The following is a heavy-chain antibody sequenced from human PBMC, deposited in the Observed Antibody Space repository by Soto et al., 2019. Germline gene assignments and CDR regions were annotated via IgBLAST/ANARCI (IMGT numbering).Heavy chain of an antibody. CDR3: ARGGGWYVWFDP. J-gene: IGHJ5*02. CDR1: GYTFTSYA. V-gene: IGHV1-3*01. D-gene: IGHD6-19*01. CDR2: INAGNGNT. Sequence: ASVKVSYKASGYTFTSYAMHWVRQAPGQRLEWMGWINAGNGNTKYSQKFQGRVTITRDTSASTAYMELSSLRSEDTAVYYCARGGGWYVWFDPWGQGTLVTVSS.